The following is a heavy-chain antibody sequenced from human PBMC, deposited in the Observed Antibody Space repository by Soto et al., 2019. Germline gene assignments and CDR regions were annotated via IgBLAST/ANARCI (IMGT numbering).Heavy chain of an antibody. Sequence: EVQLLESGGGLVQPGGSLRLSCAASGFSFRNYAMSWVRQAPGKGLEWISTLTGSSSNIYYADSVKGRFAISRDNSRNTLYLQMNSLTADDTAVYCCANGRATYGLLTHDFWGQGTLVTVSS. CDR2: LTGSSSNI. J-gene: IGHJ4*02. CDR3: ANGRATYGLLTHDF. V-gene: IGHV3-23*01. CDR1: GFSFRNYA. D-gene: IGHD3-10*01.